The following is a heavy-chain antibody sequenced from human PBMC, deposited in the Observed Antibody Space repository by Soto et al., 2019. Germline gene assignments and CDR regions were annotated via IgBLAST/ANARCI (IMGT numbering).Heavy chain of an antibody. CDR3: AKGDTIAVATTLAVDY. CDR2: ISGSGGST. CDR1: GFTFSSYA. V-gene: IGHV3-23*01. J-gene: IGHJ4*02. D-gene: IGHD6-19*01. Sequence: GGSLRLSCAASGFTFSSYAMNWVRQAPGKGLEWVSGISGSGGSTNYADSVKGRFTISRDNSKNTLYLEMNSLRAEDSAKYYCAKGDTIAVATTLAVDYWGQGTLVTVSS.